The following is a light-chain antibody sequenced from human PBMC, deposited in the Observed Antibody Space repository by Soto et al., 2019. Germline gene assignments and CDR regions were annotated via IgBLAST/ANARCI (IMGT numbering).Light chain of an antibody. V-gene: IGLV2-23*02. CDR1: SSDVGSCNC. J-gene: IGLJ3*02. CDR3: CSSGGSPNWV. CDR2: EVN. Sequence: QSALTQPASVSGSPGQSITISCTGTSSDVGSCNCVSWYQQHPGKAPTLMIYEVNKRPSGISNRFSGAKSANTASLTISGVHAEDAADYYCCSSGGSPNWVFGGGTKLTVL.